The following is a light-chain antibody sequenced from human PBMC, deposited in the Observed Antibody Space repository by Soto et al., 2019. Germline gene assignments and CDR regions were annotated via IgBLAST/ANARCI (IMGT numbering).Light chain of an antibody. J-gene: IGKJ2*01. V-gene: IGKV3-20*01. CDR1: QSIINNY. CDR3: HQYGSTPPYT. CDR2: GSS. Sequence: EVVLTQSPGTLSLSPGERATLSCRASQSIINNYLAWYQQRPGQAPRLLIYGSSDRATGIPGRFSGSGSGTDFTITISRLEPEDFEVYYCHQYGSTPPYTFGQGTKVEI.